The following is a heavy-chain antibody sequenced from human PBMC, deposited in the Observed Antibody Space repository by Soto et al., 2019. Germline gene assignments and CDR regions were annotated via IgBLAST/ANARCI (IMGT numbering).Heavy chain of an antibody. V-gene: IGHV4-59*01. J-gene: IGHJ3*01. Sequence: QVQLQESGPGLVKPSETLSLTCTVSGGSITSYYWSWIRQPPGKGLEWIGYVYFSGNTNYNPSLKRRVTISLHTSTNQFSLKLTSVTAADTAVYYCAREEGYCTRNTCQVGGAFDVWGQGTMVTVSS. CDR1: GGSITSYY. D-gene: IGHD2-8*01. CDR3: AREEGYCTRNTCQVGGAFDV. CDR2: VYFSGNT.